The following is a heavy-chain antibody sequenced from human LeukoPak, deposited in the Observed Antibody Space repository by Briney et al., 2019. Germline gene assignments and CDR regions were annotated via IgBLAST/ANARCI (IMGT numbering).Heavy chain of an antibody. Sequence: APVKVSCKASGYTFTSYYMHWVRQAPGQGLEWMGIINPSGGSTSYAQKFQGRVTMTRDTSTSTVHMELSSLRSEDVAVYYCARDYLKVVVAATAPSAGHMDYWGQGTLVTVSS. CDR1: GYTFTSYY. J-gene: IGHJ4*02. CDR2: INPSGGST. V-gene: IGHV1-46*01. CDR3: ARDYLKVVVAATAPSAGHMDY. D-gene: IGHD2-15*01.